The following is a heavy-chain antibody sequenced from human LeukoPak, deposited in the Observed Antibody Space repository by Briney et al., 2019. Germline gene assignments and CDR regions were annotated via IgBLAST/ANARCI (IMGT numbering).Heavy chain of an antibody. D-gene: IGHD5-24*01. J-gene: IGHJ4*02. CDR2: ITPGGGT. CDR1: GYTFTNYA. Sequence: GASVKLSCKASGYTFTNYAMHWVRQAPGQGLDWMGWITPGGGTNYPQRFQGRVAITWDTSITTAYMDLSRLTSDDTAVYYCARDRYGDGFAHFDFWGQGALVTVSS. CDR3: ARDRYGDGFAHFDF. V-gene: IGHV1-2*02.